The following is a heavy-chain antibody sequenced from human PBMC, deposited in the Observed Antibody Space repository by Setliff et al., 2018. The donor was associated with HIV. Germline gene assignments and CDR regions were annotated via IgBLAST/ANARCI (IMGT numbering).Heavy chain of an antibody. J-gene: IGHJ4*02. CDR2: FYYSGGT. D-gene: IGHD3-3*01. Sequence: PSETLSLTCTVSGDSISSSGPGYYWGWVRQPPGGGLEWIGGFYYSGGTPYNPSLRSRVSISVDASKNQVSLRLTSVTAADTAVYFCARTQPDTIFGVVIFDHWGQGKMVTVSS. CDR3: ARTQPDTIFGVVIFDH. CDR1: GDSISSSGPGYY. V-gene: IGHV4-39*01.